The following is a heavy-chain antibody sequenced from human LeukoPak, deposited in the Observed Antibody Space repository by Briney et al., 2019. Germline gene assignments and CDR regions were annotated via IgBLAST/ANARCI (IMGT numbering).Heavy chain of an antibody. Sequence: GASVKVSCKAPGDSFTSYYMHWVRQAPGQGLEWMGIINPSGGSTSYAQKFQGRVTMTRDTSTSTVYMELSSLRSEDTAVYYCARDGDYYDSSGYYYGADPEYYYYMDVWGKGTTVTISS. CDR1: GDSFTSYY. J-gene: IGHJ6*03. V-gene: IGHV1-46*01. CDR2: INPSGGST. CDR3: ARDGDYYDSSGYYYGADPEYYYYMDV. D-gene: IGHD3-22*01.